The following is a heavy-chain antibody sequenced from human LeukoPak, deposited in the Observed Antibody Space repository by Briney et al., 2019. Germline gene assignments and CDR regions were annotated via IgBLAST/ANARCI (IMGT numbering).Heavy chain of an antibody. V-gene: IGHV3-30*18. CDR3: AKRVDFDY. CDR1: GFTFSSYG. J-gene: IGHJ4*02. CDR2: ISYDGSNK. Sequence: PGRSLRLACAASGFTFSSYGMHWVRQAPGKGLEWVAVISYDGSNKYYADSVKGRFTISRDNSKDTLYLQMNSLRAEDTAVYYRAKRVDFDYWGQGTLVTVSS.